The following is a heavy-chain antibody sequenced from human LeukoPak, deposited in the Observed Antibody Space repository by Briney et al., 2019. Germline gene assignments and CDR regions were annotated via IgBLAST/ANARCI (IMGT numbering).Heavy chain of an antibody. CDR2: INPSGGGT. J-gene: IGHJ4*02. V-gene: IGHV1-46*01. CDR1: GYTFTSYY. D-gene: IGHD2-2*01. CDR3: DSVYCSNNSSYQFDC. Sequence: ASVKVSCKASGYTFTSYYMHWVRQAPGQGLEWMGIINPSGGGTSYAQKFQGRVTMTRDTSNSTVYMELSRLRSDDTAVYYCDSVYCSNNSSYQFDCWGQGTLVTVSS.